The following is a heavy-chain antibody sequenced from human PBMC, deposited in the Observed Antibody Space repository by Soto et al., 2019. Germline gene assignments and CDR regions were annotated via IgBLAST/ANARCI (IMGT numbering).Heavy chain of an antibody. D-gene: IGHD6-13*01. Sequence: EVQLVESGGGLVQPGGSLRLSCAASGFSFSTYWMSWVRQAPGKGLEWVANIKQDGSEKYYVDFVKGRFTISRDNARSLLYWQMNGLRFDDTAVYNFTSVLGVASAGRGYYFYKGMGVWGEGTTVTVSS. CDR3: TSVLGVASAGRGYYFYKGMGV. CDR2: IKQDGSEK. J-gene: IGHJ6*02. CDR1: GFSFSTYW. V-gene: IGHV3-7*03.